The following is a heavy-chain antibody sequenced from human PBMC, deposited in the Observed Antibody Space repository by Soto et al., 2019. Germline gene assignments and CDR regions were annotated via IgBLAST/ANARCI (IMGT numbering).Heavy chain of an antibody. CDR2: IYSRGST. CDR3: ARGGWLKNQLLTYYYYGMDV. V-gene: IGHV4-31*03. CDR1: GGSISSGGYY. Sequence: QVQLQESGPGLVKPSQTLSLTCTVSGGSISSGGYYWSWIRQHPGKGLEWIGYIYSRGSTYYNPFLKSRVTMSVDTCKIQFSLKLSSVPAADTAVYYCARGGWLKNQLLTYYYYGMDVWGQGTTVTVSS. D-gene: IGHD2-2*01. J-gene: IGHJ6*02.